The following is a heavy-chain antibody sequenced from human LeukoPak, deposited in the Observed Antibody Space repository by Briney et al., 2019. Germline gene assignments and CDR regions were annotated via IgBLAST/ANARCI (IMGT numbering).Heavy chain of an antibody. CDR1: GFTFSRDW. CDR2: ISSSSSYI. J-gene: IGHJ4*02. CDR3: ARDNPRSSGNVDY. Sequence: GGSLRLSCAASGFTFSRDWMHWVRQAPGKGLVWVSSISSSSSYIYYADSVKGRFTISRDNAKNSLYLQMNSLRAEDTAVYYCARDNPRSSGNVDYWGQGTLVTVSS. V-gene: IGHV3-21*01. D-gene: IGHD5-12*01.